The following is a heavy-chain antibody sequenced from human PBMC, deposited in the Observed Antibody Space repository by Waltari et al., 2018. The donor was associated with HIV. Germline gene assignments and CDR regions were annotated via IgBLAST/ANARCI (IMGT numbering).Heavy chain of an antibody. Sequence: EVQLVESGGGLVQPGGSLRLSCAASGFTVSSNSMSWVRQAPGKGLEWVSLIYIGGSTYYADSVKGRFTISRDNSKNTLYLQMNSLRAEDTAVYYCASPDTTMVHGHYYFYHMDVWGQGTTVTVSS. CDR1: GFTVSSNS. D-gene: IGHD5-18*01. V-gene: IGHV3-66*01. CDR2: IYIGGST. J-gene: IGHJ6*02. CDR3: ASPDTTMVHGHYYFYHMDV.